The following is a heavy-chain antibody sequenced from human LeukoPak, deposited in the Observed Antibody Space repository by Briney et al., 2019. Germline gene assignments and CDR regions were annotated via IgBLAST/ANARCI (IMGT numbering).Heavy chain of an antibody. J-gene: IGHJ4*02. CDR2: ISGSGSST. Sequence: GTLRLSCAASGFIFTRYDMNWVRQAPGKGLEWVSAISGSGSSTYYADSAKGQFTISRDNSKNTLYLQMNSLRAEDTAVYYCAKKLVLRYFDWLPGCLDDWGQGTLVTVSS. V-gene: IGHV3-23*01. CDR1: GFIFTRYD. D-gene: IGHD3-9*01. CDR3: AKKLVLRYFDWLPGCLDD.